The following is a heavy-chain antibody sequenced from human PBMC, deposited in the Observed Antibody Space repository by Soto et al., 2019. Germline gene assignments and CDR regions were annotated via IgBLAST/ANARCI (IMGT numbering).Heavy chain of an antibody. J-gene: IGHJ4*02. Sequence: SETLSLTCTGSGGSVTNSSYYWGWIRQSPGKGLEWIGSVYYRGRSYSKSSVKSRVTISVDTSKNRFSLSLNSVTASDTAVYFCVSQRTAVPTQAYFDYWGPGALVTV. CDR1: GGSVTNSSYY. CDR2: VYYRGRS. V-gene: IGHV4-39*01. D-gene: IGHD2-21*02. CDR3: VSQRTAVPTQAYFDY.